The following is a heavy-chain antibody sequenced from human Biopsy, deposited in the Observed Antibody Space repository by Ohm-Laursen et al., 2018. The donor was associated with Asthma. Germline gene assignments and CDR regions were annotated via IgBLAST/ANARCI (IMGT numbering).Heavy chain of an antibody. D-gene: IGHD3-9*01. V-gene: IGHV1-3*01. CDR2: INAGDGNT. J-gene: IGHJ3*02. Sequence: SSVKVSCKASGYTFIHFAIHWVRQAPGQRLEWMGWINAGDGNTKYSQKFQGRVTTTRDTSASTAYMELRSLRSEDTAAYYCARTYYDFLTGQVKDAFGIWGQGTMVTVSS. CDR1: GYTFIHFA. CDR3: ARTYYDFLTGQVKDAFGI.